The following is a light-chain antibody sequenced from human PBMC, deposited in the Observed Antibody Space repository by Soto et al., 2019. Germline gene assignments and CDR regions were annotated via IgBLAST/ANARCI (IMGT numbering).Light chain of an antibody. J-gene: IGKJ5*01. CDR2: AAS. CDR1: QGISNW. V-gene: IGKV1D-12*01. Sequence: DIQITQSPSSVSASVGDRVSITCRASQGISNWLAWYQQKPGRAPKLLIYAASSLQSGVSSRFSGSGSGTDFTLTISSLQPEDFATYYCQQANSFPITFGQGTRLEIK. CDR3: QQANSFPIT.